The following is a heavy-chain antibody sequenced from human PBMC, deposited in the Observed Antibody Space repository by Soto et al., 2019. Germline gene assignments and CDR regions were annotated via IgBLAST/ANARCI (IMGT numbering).Heavy chain of an antibody. J-gene: IGHJ3*02. V-gene: IGHV3-23*01. D-gene: IGHD4-4*01. CDR3: AKDPPSMTTDPYDAFDI. Sequence: GGSLRLSCAASGFTFSSYAMSWVRQAPGKGLEWVSAISGSGGSTYYADSVKGRFTISRDNSKNTLYLQMNSLRAEDTAVYYCAKDPPSMTTDPYDAFDIWGQGTMVTVSS. CDR2: ISGSGGST. CDR1: GFTFSSYA.